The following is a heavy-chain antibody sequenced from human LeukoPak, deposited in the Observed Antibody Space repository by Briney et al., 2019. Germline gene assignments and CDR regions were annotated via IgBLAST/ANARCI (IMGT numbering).Heavy chain of an antibody. CDR1: GGSISSYY. Sequence: SETLSLTCTVSGGSISSYYWSWIRQPPGKGLEWIGYIYYSGSTNYNPSLKSRVTISVDTSKNQFSLKLSSVTAADTAVYYCARGAYSGYDYGHFDYWGQGTLVTVSS. D-gene: IGHD5-12*01. CDR3: ARGAYSGYDYGHFDY. V-gene: IGHV4-59*01. J-gene: IGHJ4*02. CDR2: IYYSGST.